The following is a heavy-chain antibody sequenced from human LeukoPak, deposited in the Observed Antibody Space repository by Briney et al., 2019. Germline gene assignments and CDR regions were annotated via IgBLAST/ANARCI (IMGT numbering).Heavy chain of an antibody. CDR2: IYYSGIT. V-gene: IGHV4-59*01. D-gene: IGHD1-26*01. Sequence: PSETLSLTCTVSGGSISSYYWSWIRQPPGKGLEWIGYIYYSGITNYNPSLKSRVTISVDTSKNQFSLKLSSVTAADTAVYYCARDTGIVGATVDYWGQGTLVTVSS. J-gene: IGHJ4*02. CDR1: GGSISSYY. CDR3: ARDTGIVGATVDY.